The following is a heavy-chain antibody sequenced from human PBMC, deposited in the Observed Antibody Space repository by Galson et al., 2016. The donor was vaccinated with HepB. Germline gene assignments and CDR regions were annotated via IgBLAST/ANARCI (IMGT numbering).Heavy chain of an antibody. CDR1: GYSFSSYW. D-gene: IGHD2-15*01. CDR3: ARVFGYCRRGYCDSDYFDY. Sequence: QSGAEVKKPGESLMISCKGSGYSFSSYWIGWVRQMPGKGLEWMGTISPSDSIVSPGDSNVKYSPSFQGQVTISADKSISTAYLQWSSLKASDTAMYYCARVFGYCRRGYCDSDYFDYWGQGTLVTVSS. V-gene: IGHV5-51*01. CDR2: VSPGDSNV. J-gene: IGHJ4*02.